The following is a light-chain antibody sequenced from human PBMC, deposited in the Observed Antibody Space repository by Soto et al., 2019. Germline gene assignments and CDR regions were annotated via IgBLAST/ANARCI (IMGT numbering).Light chain of an antibody. V-gene: IGLV1-40*01. CDR3: QSYDSSLGGFYV. Sequence: QSVLTQPPSVSGAPGQRVTISCTGSSSSIGAGYDVHWYQQLPGTVPKLLIFGNTNRPPGVPARFSASKSGTSASLAITGLQAEDEAEYYCQSYDSSLGGFYVFGTGTKVTVL. J-gene: IGLJ1*01. CDR2: GNT. CDR1: SSSIGAGYD.